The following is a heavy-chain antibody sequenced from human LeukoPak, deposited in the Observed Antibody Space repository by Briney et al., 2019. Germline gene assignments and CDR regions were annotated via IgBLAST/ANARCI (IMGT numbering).Heavy chain of an antibody. J-gene: IGHJ4*02. CDR3: ARSGYYDSSGYPFDY. V-gene: IGHV1-69*04. D-gene: IGHD3-22*01. Sequence: SVKVSWKASGGTFSSYAISWVRQAPGQGLEWMGRIIPIFGIANYAQKFQGRVTITADKSTSTAYMELSSLRSEDTAVYYCARSGYYDSSGYPFDYWGQGTLVTVSS. CDR2: IIPIFGIA. CDR1: GGTFSSYA.